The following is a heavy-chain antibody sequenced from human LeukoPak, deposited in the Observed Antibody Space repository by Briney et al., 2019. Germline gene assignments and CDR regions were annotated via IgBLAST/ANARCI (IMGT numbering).Heavy chain of an antibody. Sequence: GGTLRLSCVASGFTFSSHGMNWVRQAPGKGLEWVSGIIPSGHTTYYADSVRGRFTISRDNSRNTVYLQMNSLRAEDTAVYYCVKGANSGGSNWFDPWGQGTLVTVSS. CDR1: GFTFSSHG. CDR3: VKGANSGGSNWFDP. J-gene: IGHJ5*02. V-gene: IGHV3-23*01. D-gene: IGHD2-15*01. CDR2: IIPSGHTT.